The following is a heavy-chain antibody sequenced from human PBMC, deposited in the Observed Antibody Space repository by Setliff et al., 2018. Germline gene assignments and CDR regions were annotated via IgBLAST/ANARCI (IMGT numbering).Heavy chain of an antibody. Sequence: ASVKVSCKASGYTFTSYAMHWVRQAPGQRLEWMGWLNPSGGSTSYAQKFQGRVTMTRDTPTSTVYMELSSLRSEDTAVYYCERVRRPGQGEPDAFDIWGQGTMVTVSS. CDR2: LNPSGGST. CDR1: GYTFTSYA. J-gene: IGHJ3*02. V-gene: IGHV1-46*01. D-gene: IGHD3-16*01. CDR3: ERVRRPGQGEPDAFDI.